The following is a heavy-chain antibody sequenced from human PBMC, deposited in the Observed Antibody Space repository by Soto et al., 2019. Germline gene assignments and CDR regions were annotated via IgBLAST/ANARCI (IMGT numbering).Heavy chain of an antibody. V-gene: IGHV4-59*08. CDR2: IYYSGST. D-gene: IGHD6-13*01. J-gene: IGHJ6*02. CDR1: GGSISSYY. Sequence: SETLSLTCTVSGGSISSYYWSWIRQPPGKGLEWIGYIYYSGSTNYNPSLKSRVTISVDTSKNQFSLKLSSVTAADTAVYYCARQIAAAGTINYYYYGMDVWGQGTTVTVS. CDR3: ARQIAAAGTINYYYYGMDV.